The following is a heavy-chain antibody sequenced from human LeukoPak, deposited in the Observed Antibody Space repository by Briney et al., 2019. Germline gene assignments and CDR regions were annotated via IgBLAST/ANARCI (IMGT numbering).Heavy chain of an antibody. CDR1: GGSFSGYY. CDR2: INHSGST. J-gene: IGHJ6*04. CDR3: ARGRKRMDV. Sequence: SETLSLTCAVYGGSFSGYYWSWIRQPPGKGLEWTGEINHSGSTNYNPSLKSRVTISVDTSKNQFSLKLSSVTAADTAVYYCARGRKRMDVWGKGTTVTVSS. V-gene: IGHV4-34*01.